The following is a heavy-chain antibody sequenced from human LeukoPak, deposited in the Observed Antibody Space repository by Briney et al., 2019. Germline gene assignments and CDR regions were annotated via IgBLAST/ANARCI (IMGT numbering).Heavy chain of an antibody. CDR2: ISGIGDNT. D-gene: IGHD4-11*01. Sequence: GSLRLSCAASGFSFSSYAMSWVRQAPGKGLEWVSSISGIGDNTYYAESVKGRFTISRDNSKNTLSLQMNSLRAEDTAVYYRAKDDSMTLDHFDTWGQGTLVTVSS. CDR1: GFSFSSYA. V-gene: IGHV3-23*01. CDR3: AKDDSMTLDHFDT. J-gene: IGHJ4*02.